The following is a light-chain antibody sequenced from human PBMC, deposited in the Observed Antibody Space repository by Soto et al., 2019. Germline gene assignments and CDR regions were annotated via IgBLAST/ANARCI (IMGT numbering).Light chain of an antibody. CDR3: SSYSSSSSLYV. J-gene: IGLJ1*01. CDR1: SSDIGAYNY. CDR2: KVS. Sequence: QYVLTQPASVSGSPGQSITISCTGTSSDIGAYNYVSWYQQHPGKAPKVMIYKVSNRPSGVSDRFSGSKSANTASLSISGLQAEDVADYYCSSYSSSSSLYVFATGTKVTVL. V-gene: IGLV2-14*01.